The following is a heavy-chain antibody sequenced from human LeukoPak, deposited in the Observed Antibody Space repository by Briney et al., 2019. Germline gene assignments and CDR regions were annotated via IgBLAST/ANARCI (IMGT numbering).Heavy chain of an antibody. CDR1: GYTFTSYG. Sequence: GASVKVSCKASGYTFTSYGISWVRQAPGQGLEWMGWISAYNGNTNYAQKLQGRVTMTTDTSTSTAYMELRSLRSDDTAVYYCARAPSTTWLQSLVDYWGQGTLVTVSS. V-gene: IGHV1-18*01. D-gene: IGHD5-24*01. CDR2: ISAYNGNT. CDR3: ARAPSTTWLQSLVDY. J-gene: IGHJ4*02.